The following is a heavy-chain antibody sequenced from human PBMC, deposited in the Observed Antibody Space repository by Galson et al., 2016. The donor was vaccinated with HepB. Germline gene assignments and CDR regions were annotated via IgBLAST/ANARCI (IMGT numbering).Heavy chain of an antibody. CDR3: ARDIPSTSWFNPPDY. V-gene: IGHV3-30-3*01. CDR1: GFTFNSFA. CDR2: ISFAGNNK. J-gene: IGHJ4*02. Sequence: SLRLSCAASGFTFNSFAMHWVRQAPGKGLEWVALISFAGNNKYYADSVKGRFTISRDNSKNTLFLQMNSLRAEDTAFYYCARDIPSTSWFNPPDYWGQGTLITVSS. D-gene: IGHD6-13*01.